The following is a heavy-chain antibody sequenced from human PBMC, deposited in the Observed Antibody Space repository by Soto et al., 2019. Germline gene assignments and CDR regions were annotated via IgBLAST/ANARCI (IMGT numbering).Heavy chain of an antibody. CDR2: IIPIFGTA. V-gene: IGHV1-69*13. Sequence: SVKVSCKASGGTLSSYAISWVRQAPGQGLEWMGGIIPIFGTANYAQKFQGRVTITADESTSTAYMELSSLRSEDTAVYYCARVSGYEIYYYYGMDVWGQGTTVTVSS. D-gene: IGHD5-12*01. J-gene: IGHJ6*02. CDR1: GGTLSSYA. CDR3: ARVSGYEIYYYYGMDV.